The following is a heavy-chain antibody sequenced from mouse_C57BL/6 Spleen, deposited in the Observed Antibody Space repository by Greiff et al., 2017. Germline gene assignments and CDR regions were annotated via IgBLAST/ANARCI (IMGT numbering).Heavy chain of an antibody. Sequence: VQLQESGAELVRPGASVTLSCKASGYTFTDYEMHWVKQTPVHGLEWIGAIDPETGGTAYNQKFKGKAILTADKSSSTAYMELRSLTSEDSAVYYCTRAGGYYGTWYFDVWGTGTTVTVSS. J-gene: IGHJ1*03. CDR2: IDPETGGT. D-gene: IGHD1-1*01. CDR1: GYTFTDYE. V-gene: IGHV1-15*01. CDR3: TRAGGYYGTWYFDV.